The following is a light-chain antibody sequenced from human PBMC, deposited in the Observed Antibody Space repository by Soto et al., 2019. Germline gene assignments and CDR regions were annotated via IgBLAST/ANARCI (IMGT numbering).Light chain of an antibody. CDR1: EDIIRY. CDR2: GAT. Sequence: DIRMTQSPSSLSASVGDRVTLTCRASEDIIRYLNWYQHKPGRAPTVLVYGATNLPSVVPSRFSGSGSGTEFTFTISSLQPEDFATYYCQQSHNAPLTFGGGTKVE. CDR3: QQSHNAPLT. V-gene: IGKV1-39*01. J-gene: IGKJ4*01.